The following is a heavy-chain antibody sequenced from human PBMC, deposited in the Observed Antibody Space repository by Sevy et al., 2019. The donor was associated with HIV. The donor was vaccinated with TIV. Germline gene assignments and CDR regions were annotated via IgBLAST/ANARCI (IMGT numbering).Heavy chain of an antibody. CDR3: ATSRSGYLDSSGYYIY. CDR2: IYPDDSET. D-gene: IGHD3-22*01. V-gene: IGHV5-51*01. CDR1: GYSFTDHW. J-gene: IGHJ4*02. Sequence: GESLKISCKASGYSFTDHWIGWVRQKPGKGLEWMGIIYPDDSETRYSPSFQGQVTFSADKSINTAYLQWSRLKASDTAMYYCATSRSGYLDSSGYYIYWGQGTLVTVSS.